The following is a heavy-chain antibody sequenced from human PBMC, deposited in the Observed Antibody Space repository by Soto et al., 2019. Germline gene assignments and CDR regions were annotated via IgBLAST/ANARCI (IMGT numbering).Heavy chain of an antibody. J-gene: IGHJ5*02. CDR1: GFSLSTSGVG. CDR2: IYWDDDK. D-gene: IGHD3-9*01. Sequence: SGPTLVKPTQTLTLTCTFSGFSLSTSGVGVGWIRQPPGKALEWLALIYWDDDKRYSPSLKSRLTITKDTSKNQVVLTMTNMDPVDTATYYCAHRRRSRYDILAGYYELWFDPWGQGTLVTVSS. V-gene: IGHV2-5*02. CDR3: AHRRRSRYDILAGYYELWFDP.